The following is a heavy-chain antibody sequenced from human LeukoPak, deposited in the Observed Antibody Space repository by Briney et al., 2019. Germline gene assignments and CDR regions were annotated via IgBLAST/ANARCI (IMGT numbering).Heavy chain of an antibody. V-gene: IGHV1-69*06. D-gene: IGHD2-21*02. CDR1: GGTFSSYA. CDR3: ASLTVVTAINYYYYYMDV. CDR2: IIPIFGTA. J-gene: IGHJ6*03. Sequence: SVKVSCKASGGTFSSYAISWVRQAPGQGLEWMGGIIPIFGTANYAQKFQGRVTITADKSTSTAYMELSSLRSEDTAVYYCASLTVVTAINYYYYYMDVWGKGTTVTVSS.